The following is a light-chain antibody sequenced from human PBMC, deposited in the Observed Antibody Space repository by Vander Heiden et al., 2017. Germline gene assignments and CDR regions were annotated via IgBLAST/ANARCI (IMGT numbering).Light chain of an antibody. CDR1: QSVSSY. CDR3: QQRSNWPRT. J-gene: IGKJ3*01. V-gene: IGKV3-11*01. Sequence: EIVLTQSPATLSLSPGERATLPCRASQSVSSYLAWYQQKPGKSPRLLIYDASNRETGIPARFSGSGSGTDFTLTISSLEPEDFAVYYCQQRSNWPRTFGHGTKVDIK. CDR2: DAS.